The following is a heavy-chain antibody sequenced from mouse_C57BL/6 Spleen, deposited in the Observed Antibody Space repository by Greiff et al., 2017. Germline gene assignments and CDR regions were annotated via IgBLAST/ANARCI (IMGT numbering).Heavy chain of an antibody. Sequence: QVQLQQPGAELVMPGASVKLSCKASGYTFTSYWMHWVKQRPGQGLEWIGEIDPSDSYTNYNQKFKGKSTLTVDKYSSTAYMQLSSLTSEDSAVYYCARRRVYYGSSYGYFDVWGTGTTVTVSS. CDR3: ARRRVYYGSSYGYFDV. CDR2: IDPSDSYT. J-gene: IGHJ1*03. CDR1: GYTFTSYW. D-gene: IGHD1-1*01. V-gene: IGHV1-69*01.